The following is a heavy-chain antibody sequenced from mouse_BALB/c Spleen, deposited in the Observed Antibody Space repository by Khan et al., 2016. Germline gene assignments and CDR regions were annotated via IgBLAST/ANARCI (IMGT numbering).Heavy chain of an antibody. D-gene: IGHD4-1*02. CDR2: INPSNGRT. V-gene: IGHV1S81*02. J-gene: IGHJ2*01. CDR1: GYTFTSYW. CDR3: ARGGPNWDYFDY. Sequence: QVQLQQPGAELVKPGASGKLSCKASGYTFTSYWMHWVKQRPGQGLEWIGEINPSNGRTNYDEKFKTKATLTVDKSSSTAYMQRSSLTSEDSAVYYCARGGPNWDYFDYWGQGTTLTVSS.